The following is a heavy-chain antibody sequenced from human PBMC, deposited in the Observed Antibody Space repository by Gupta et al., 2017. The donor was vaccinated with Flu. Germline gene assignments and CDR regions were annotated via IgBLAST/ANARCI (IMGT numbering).Heavy chain of an antibody. CDR3: ASSSSGWYDVWTY. CDR1: GTPFTGYY. Sequence: QVQLVEYGAEVQKPGATVNVSCRAYGTPFTGYYLHWVRQAPGQGHEWVGWINPNNAGTNYAQKFQGRVTLTTDTSTSTADMELTGLTADDTAVYYCASSSSGWYDVWTYGGQGTLVTVSS. D-gene: IGHD6-19*01. V-gene: IGHV1-2*02. J-gene: IGHJ4*02. CDR2: INPNNAGT.